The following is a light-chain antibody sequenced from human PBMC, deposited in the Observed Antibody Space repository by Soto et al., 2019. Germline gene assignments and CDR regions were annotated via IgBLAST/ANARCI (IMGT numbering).Light chain of an antibody. Sequence: DIHMTRSPSTLSASLGDRVTISFRASQSISSYLAWYQQKPGKAPKFLIYQASSLESGVPSRFSGSGSGTEFTLTISSLQPDDFATYYCQQYYTYRTFGQGTKVDI. CDR1: QSISSY. CDR2: QAS. V-gene: IGKV1-5*03. J-gene: IGKJ1*01. CDR3: QQYYTYRT.